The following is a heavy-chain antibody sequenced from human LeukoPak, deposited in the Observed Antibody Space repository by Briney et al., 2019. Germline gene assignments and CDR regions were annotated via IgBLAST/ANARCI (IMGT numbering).Heavy chain of an antibody. CDR2: ISSGDGIT. V-gene: IGHV3-23*01. Sequence: GGSLRLSCAASGFSFSDYAMTWVRQAPGKGLGWVSTISSGDGITYYADSVKGRFTISRDDSKNTLCLQMNSLRAEDTAIYYCAKRPGKAAAGPFDPWGQGTLVTVSS. J-gene: IGHJ5*02. CDR3: AKRPGKAAAGPFDP. CDR1: GFSFSDYA. D-gene: IGHD6-13*01.